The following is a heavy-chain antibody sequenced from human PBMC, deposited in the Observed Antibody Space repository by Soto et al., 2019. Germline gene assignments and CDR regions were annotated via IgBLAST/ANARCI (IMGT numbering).Heavy chain of an antibody. J-gene: IGHJ3*02. V-gene: IGHV3-33*01. Sequence: QVVESGGGVVQPGRSLTLSCATSGCTFRSCGLHWVRQAPCKGLEWVAVLWYDGITKYYSDSARGRFFISRDNSRNTLYLEMNSVRVEDTGVYYCVRDLGRTDYKNNDIFDIWGQGTKVTVSS. CDR1: GCTFRSCG. CDR3: VRDLGRTDYKNNDIFDI. D-gene: IGHD3-10*01. CDR2: LWYDGITK.